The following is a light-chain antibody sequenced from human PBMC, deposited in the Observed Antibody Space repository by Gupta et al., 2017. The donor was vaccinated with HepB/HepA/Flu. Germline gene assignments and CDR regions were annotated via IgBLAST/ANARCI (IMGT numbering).Light chain of an antibody. CDR3: QQKDRTPFT. CDR1: QSFWDSSNGFNY. V-gene: IGKV4-1*01. J-gene: IGKJ2*01. Sequence: DILMNQSRDSLEVSLGERGTINCKSSQSFWDSSNGFNYFDWYQQKPGQPPKLLIFWASSREYGVPDRFSGSGSGTDSTLTISSGQAEDVAVYYCQQKDRTPFTFGQGTKVEIK. CDR2: WAS.